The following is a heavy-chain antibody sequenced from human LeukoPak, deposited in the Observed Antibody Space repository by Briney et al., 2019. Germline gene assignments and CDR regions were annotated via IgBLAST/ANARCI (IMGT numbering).Heavy chain of an antibody. D-gene: IGHD3-9*01. J-gene: IGHJ4*02. CDR3: ARSPDILTGEKFDY. CDR2: MNPKSGGT. CDR1: GGTFSSYI. V-gene: IGHV1-2*02. Sequence: ASVKVSCKASGGTFSSYIITWVRQAPGQGLEWMGWMNPKSGGTNYAQKFEARVTMNRDTSISTAYMELSRLRFDDTAVYYCARSPDILTGEKFDYWGQGTLVTVSS.